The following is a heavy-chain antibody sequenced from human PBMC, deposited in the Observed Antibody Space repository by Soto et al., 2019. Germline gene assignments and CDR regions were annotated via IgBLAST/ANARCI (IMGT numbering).Heavy chain of an antibody. D-gene: IGHD5-12*01. CDR2: ISSNGHST. V-gene: IGHV3-64*01. CDR3: ARGPNGYLFDY. CDR1: GFTFSNYA. Sequence: EVQLVESGGGLVQPGGSLRLSCAASGFTFSNYAMHWVRQAPGKGLEYVSTISSNGHSTDYANSVKGRFTISRGNSMNTLYLQLGRLRAEDMAVYYLARGPNGYLFDYWAPGTLVTVSS. J-gene: IGHJ4*02.